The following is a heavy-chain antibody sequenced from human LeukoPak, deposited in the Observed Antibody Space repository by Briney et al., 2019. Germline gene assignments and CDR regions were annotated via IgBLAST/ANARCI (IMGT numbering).Heavy chain of an antibody. V-gene: IGHV1-3*01. J-gene: IGHJ4*02. CDR1: GYTFTSYA. Sequence: GASVKVSFKASGYTFTSYAMHWVGQAPGQRLEGMGWINAGNGNTKYLQKFQERVNITRATYASTAYIELSSLRSDDTDVSYCARDLGLVATNEWGQGTLVTVSS. CDR3: ARDLGLVATNE. CDR2: INAGNGNT. D-gene: IGHD5-12*01.